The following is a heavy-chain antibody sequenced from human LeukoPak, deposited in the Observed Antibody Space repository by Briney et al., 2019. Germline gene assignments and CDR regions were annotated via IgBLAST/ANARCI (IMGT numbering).Heavy chain of an antibody. CDR2: ISGSGVTT. CDR1: GFTVSSNY. V-gene: IGHV3-23*01. D-gene: IGHD3-9*01. J-gene: IGHJ6*03. CDR3: AKNVREADWYYYYMDV. Sequence: PGGSLRLSCAASGFTVSSNYMSWVRQAPGKGLEWVSAISGSGVTTYFADSVKGRFTISRDNSKNTLYLQMNSLRAEDTAVYYCAKNVREADWYYYYMDVWGKGTTVTVSS.